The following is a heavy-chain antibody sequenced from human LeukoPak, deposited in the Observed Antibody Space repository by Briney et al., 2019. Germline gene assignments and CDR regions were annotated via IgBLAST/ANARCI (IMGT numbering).Heavy chain of an antibody. D-gene: IGHD3-10*01. V-gene: IGHV4-39*07. Sequence: SETLSLTCSVSGDSISLSFYYWGWIRQPPGNALEWIGSVYYSGTTSYNPSLKSRVTISVDMSKNHFSLRLRSVTAADTAMYYCARYYIEGRCFDYWGQGTLVTVSS. J-gene: IGHJ4*02. CDR3: ARYYIEGRCFDY. CDR2: VYYSGTT. CDR1: GDSISLSFYY.